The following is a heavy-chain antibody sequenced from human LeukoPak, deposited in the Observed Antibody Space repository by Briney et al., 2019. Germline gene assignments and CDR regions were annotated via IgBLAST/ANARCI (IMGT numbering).Heavy chain of an antibody. J-gene: IGHJ4*02. Sequence: GGSLRLSCAASGFTFSDYYMSWLRQAPGKGLEWVSAITDSGNTYYADSVKGRFTISRDSSKNTLYLQMNSLRAEDTAVYYCAKGSSDSRPYYFDYWGQGTLVTVSS. D-gene: IGHD3-22*01. CDR2: ITDSGNT. CDR1: GFTFSDYY. V-gene: IGHV3-23*01. CDR3: AKGSSDSRPYYFDY.